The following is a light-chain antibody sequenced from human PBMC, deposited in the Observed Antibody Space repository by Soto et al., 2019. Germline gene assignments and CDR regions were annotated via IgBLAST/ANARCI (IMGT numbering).Light chain of an antibody. CDR3: QQYGSSSWT. J-gene: IGKJ1*01. V-gene: IGKV3-20*01. CDR2: GTS. Sequence: EIVLTHCPGTLSLSPGERATLSCRASQSVSSSYLAWYQQKPGQAPRLLIYGTSSRATAIPDRFSGSGSGTDFTLTISRLEPEDFAVYYCQQYGSSSWTFGQGTKVDIK. CDR1: QSVSSSY.